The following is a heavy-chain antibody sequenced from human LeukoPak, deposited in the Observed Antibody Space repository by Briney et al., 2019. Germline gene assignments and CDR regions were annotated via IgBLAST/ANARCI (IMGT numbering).Heavy chain of an antibody. CDR2: INIDGTSA. CDR3: VRSWSVNYFGY. J-gene: IGHJ4*02. Sequence: GGSLRLSCAASGFTFSTYWMHWVRQAPGKGLVCVSRINIDGTSASYADSAKGRFTISRDNAKSALYLQMNSLRAEDMAVYYCVRSWSVNYFGYWGQGTLVTVSS. CDR1: GFTFSTYW. V-gene: IGHV3-74*01.